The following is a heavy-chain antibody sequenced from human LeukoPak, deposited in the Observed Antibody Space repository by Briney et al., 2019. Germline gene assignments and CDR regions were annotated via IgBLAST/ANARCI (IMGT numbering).Heavy chain of an antibody. CDR2: INHSGST. CDR3: ARRRYYGSGSFFNWFDP. V-gene: IGHV4-39*07. CDR1: GGSISSGSYY. J-gene: IGHJ5*02. Sequence: PSQTLSLTCTVSGGSISSGSYYWSWIRQPPGKGLEWIGEINHSGSTNYNPSLKSRVTISVDTSKNQFSLKLSSVTAADTAVYYCARRRYYGSGSFFNWFDPWGQGTLVTVSS. D-gene: IGHD3-10*01.